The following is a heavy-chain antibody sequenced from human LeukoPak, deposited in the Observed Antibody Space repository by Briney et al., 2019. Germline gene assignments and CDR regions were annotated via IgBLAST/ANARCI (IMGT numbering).Heavy chain of an antibody. V-gene: IGHV3-74*01. CDR2: INSEGSRT. CDR3: ARISSSNWYNERGAFDV. D-gene: IGHD6-13*01. J-gene: IGHJ3*01. CDR1: GFTFSSYW. Sequence: EGSLRLSCAASGFTFSSYWMHWVRQAPGKGLVWVSRINSEGSRTPYADSVKGRFTISRDNAKNTLYLQMNSLRAEDTAVYYCARISSSNWYNERGAFDVWGQGTMVTVSS.